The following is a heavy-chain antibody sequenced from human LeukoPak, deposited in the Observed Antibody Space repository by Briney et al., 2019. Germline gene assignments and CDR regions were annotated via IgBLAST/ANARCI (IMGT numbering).Heavy chain of an antibody. CDR3: ARGPSYRNGWGWFDP. CDR1: GDSISSGDFY. CDR2: IYYRGNT. D-gene: IGHD6-19*01. J-gene: IGHJ5*02. Sequence: SETLSLTCTGSGDSISSGDFYWSWIRQPPGKGLEWIGYIYYRGNTSYNPSLRSRLTIAVDTSKTQFSLKLNSLTVADTAVYYCARGPSYRNGWGWFDPWGQGTPVSVSS. V-gene: IGHV4-30-4*01.